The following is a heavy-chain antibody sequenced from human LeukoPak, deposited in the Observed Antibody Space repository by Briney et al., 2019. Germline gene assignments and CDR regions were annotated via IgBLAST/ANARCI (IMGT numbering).Heavy chain of an antibody. CDR2: VYHSGST. Sequence: PSETLSLTCAVSDYSISSGDYWGWIRQPPGKGLEWIGSVYHSGSTHYSPSLKSRVTISVDTSKNQFSLKLRSVTAADTAVYYCARNDSSGYFDYWGQGTPVTVSS. CDR1: DYSISSGDY. V-gene: IGHV4-38-2*01. D-gene: IGHD3-22*01. CDR3: ARNDSSGYFDY. J-gene: IGHJ4*02.